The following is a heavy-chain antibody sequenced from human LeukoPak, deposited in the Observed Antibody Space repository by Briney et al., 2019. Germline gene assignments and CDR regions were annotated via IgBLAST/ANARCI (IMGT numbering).Heavy chain of an antibody. Sequence: SETLSLTCAVYGGSFSGYYWSWIRQPPGKGLEWIGEINHSGSTNYNPSLKSRVTISVDTSKNQFSLKLSSVTAADTAVYYCARGVGRRKEYFQHWGQGTPVTVSS. CDR2: INHSGST. V-gene: IGHV4-34*01. CDR1: GGSFSGYY. CDR3: ARGVGRRKEYFQH. J-gene: IGHJ1*01. D-gene: IGHD1-26*01.